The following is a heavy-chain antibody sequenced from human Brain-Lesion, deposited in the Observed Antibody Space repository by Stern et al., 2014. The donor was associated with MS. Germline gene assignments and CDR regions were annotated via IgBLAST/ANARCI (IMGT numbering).Heavy chain of an antibody. CDR3: ARGVLRFLEWPYYGMDV. D-gene: IGHD3-3*01. CDR1: GGTFSSSA. V-gene: IGHV1-69*01. J-gene: IGHJ6*02. CDR2: IIPIFGTA. Sequence: VQLVESGAEVKKPGSSVKVSCKASGGTFSSSAISWVRQAPGQGLEWMGGIIPIFGTANYAQKFQGRVTITADESTSTAYMELSSLRSEDTAVYYCARGVLRFLEWPYYGMDVWGQGTTVTVSS.